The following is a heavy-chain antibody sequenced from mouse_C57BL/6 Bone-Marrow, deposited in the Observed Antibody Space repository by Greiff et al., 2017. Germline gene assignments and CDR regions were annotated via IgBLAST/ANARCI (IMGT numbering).Heavy chain of an antibody. J-gene: IGHJ4*01. D-gene: IGHD2-1*01. V-gene: IGHV5-2*01. CDR2: INSDGGST. Sequence: EVQLQQSGGGLVQPGESLKLSCESNEYEFPSHDMSWVRKTPEKRLELVAAINSDGGSTYYPDTMERRFIISRDNTKKTLYLQMSSLRSEDTALYYCARPGGYGNYDYAMDYWGQGTSVTVSS. CDR1: EYEFPSHD. CDR3: ARPGGYGNYDYAMDY.